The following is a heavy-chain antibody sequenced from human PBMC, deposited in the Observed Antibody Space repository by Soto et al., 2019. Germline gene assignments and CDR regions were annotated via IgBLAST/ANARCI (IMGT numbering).Heavy chain of an antibody. Sequence: QVQLVQSGAEVKKPGASVKVSCKASGYTFTSYAMHWVRQAPGQRLEWMGWINAGNGNTKYSQKFQGRVTITRDTXAXXAYMELSSLTSEDTAVYYCARGRQLVPNYYYGMDVWGQGTTVTVSS. V-gene: IGHV1-3*01. J-gene: IGHJ6*02. D-gene: IGHD6-13*01. CDR2: INAGNGNT. CDR1: GYTFTSYA. CDR3: ARGRQLVPNYYYGMDV.